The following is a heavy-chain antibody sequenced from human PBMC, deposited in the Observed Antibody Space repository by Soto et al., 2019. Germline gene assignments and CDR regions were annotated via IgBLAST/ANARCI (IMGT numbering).Heavy chain of an antibody. CDR2: IIPIFGTA. D-gene: IGHD3-22*01. Sequence: RASVKVSCKASGGTFSSYAISWVRQAPGQGLEWMGGIIPIFGTANYAQKFQGRVTITADESTSTAYMELSSLRSEDTAVYYCARGYYYDSSGYPSFDYWGQGTLVTVSS. CDR1: GGTFSSYA. V-gene: IGHV1-69*13. CDR3: ARGYYYDSSGYPSFDY. J-gene: IGHJ4*02.